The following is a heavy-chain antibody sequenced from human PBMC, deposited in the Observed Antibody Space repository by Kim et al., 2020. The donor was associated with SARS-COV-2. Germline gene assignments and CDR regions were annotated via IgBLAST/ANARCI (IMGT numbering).Heavy chain of an antibody. J-gene: IGHJ4*02. V-gene: IGHV4-34*01. CDR1: GGSFSGYY. CDR3: ARDRVGAY. Sequence: SETLSLTCAVYGGSFSGYYWSWIRQPPGKGLEWIGEINHSGSTNYNPSLKSRVTISVDTSKNQFSLKLSSVTAADTAVYYCARDRVGAYWGQGTLVTVSS. D-gene: IGHD1-26*01. CDR2: INHSGST.